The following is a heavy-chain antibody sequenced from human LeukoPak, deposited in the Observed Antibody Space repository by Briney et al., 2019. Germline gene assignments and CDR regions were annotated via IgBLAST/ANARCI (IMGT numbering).Heavy chain of an antibody. J-gene: IGHJ4*02. CDR2: ISSSSSYI. V-gene: IGHV3-21*04. CDR1: GFTFSSYS. D-gene: IGHD3-22*01. CDR3: ARVIYDSSGYSLGY. Sequence: GGSLRLSCAASGFTFSSYSMNWVRQAPGKGLEWVSSISSSSSYIYYADSVKGRFTISRDNSKNTLYLQMNSLRAEDTAVYYCARVIYDSSGYSLGYWGQGTLVTVSS.